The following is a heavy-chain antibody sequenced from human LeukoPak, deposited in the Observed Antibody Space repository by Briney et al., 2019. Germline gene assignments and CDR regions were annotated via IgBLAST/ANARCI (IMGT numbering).Heavy chain of an antibody. CDR3: ARGENGSFDH. D-gene: IGHD3-10*01. Sequence: PGGSLRLSCTGSGVTFEDYYLSWIRQAPGKGLEWISYVSSTGGDKFYADPVKGRFTISRDNARNSLYMEMNDLIAEDAAFYYCARGENGSFDHWGQGTLVIVSS. J-gene: IGHJ4*02. CDR2: VSSTGGDK. CDR1: GVTFEDYY. V-gene: IGHV3-11*01.